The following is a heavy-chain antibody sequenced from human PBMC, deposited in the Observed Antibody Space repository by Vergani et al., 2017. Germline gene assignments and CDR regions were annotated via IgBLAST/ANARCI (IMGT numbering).Heavy chain of an antibody. J-gene: IGHJ5*02. Sequence: QVQLQESGPGLVKPSQTLSLTCTVSGGSIRSGSYYWSWIRQPPGKGLEWIGLTYTRGGTNYNPSLNSRVTLSVDTSKNQFSLKLSSVTAADTAVYYCARGTYYYDSSGYYYVGWFDPWGQGTLVTVSS. D-gene: IGHD3-22*01. CDR2: TYTRGGT. CDR1: GGSIRSGSYY. CDR3: ARGTYYYDSSGYYYVGWFDP. V-gene: IGHV4-61*02.